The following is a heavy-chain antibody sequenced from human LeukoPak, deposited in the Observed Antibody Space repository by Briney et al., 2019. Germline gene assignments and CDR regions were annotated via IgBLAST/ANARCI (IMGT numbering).Heavy chain of an antibody. V-gene: IGHV4-39*01. CDR2: LYHTGAV. Sequence: PSETLSLTCTVSGVSITGDSYYWAWIRQPPGKNLEWIGSLYHTGAVHYNPSLRSRVTIAEDTPKNQFSLKLSSVTAADTAVYYCARGAGGYCSGGSCDGFGYWGQGTLVTVSS. CDR3: ARGAGGYCSGGSCDGFGY. D-gene: IGHD2-15*01. CDR1: GVSITGDSYY. J-gene: IGHJ4*02.